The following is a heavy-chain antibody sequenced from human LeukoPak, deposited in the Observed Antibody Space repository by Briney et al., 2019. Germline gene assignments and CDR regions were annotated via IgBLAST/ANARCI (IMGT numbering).Heavy chain of an antibody. V-gene: IGHV4-39*01. CDR2: IYYSGST. CDR3: ATTSLGYSSGWYYFDY. Sequence: SETLSLTCTVSGGSISSSSYYWGWIRQPPGKGLEWIGSIYYSGSTYYNPSLKGRVTISVDTSKNQFSLKLNSVTAADTAVYYCATTSLGYSSGWYYFDYWGQGTLVTVSS. J-gene: IGHJ4*02. CDR1: GGSISSSSYY. D-gene: IGHD6-19*01.